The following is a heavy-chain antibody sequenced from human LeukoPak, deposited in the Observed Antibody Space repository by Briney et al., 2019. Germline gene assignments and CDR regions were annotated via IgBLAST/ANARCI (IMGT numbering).Heavy chain of an antibody. CDR2: IYTSGST. D-gene: IGHD6-13*01. CDR3: AREGKSGSSWYFDY. Sequence: PSETLSLTCTVSGGSISSGSYYWSWIRQPAGKGLEWIGRIYTSGSTNYNPSLKSRVTISVDTSKNQFSLKLSSVTAADTAVYYCAREGKSGSSWYFDYWGQGTLVTVSS. J-gene: IGHJ4*02. V-gene: IGHV4-61*02. CDR1: GGSISSGSYY.